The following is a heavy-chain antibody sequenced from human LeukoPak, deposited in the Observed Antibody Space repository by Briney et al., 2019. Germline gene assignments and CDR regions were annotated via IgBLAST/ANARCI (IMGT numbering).Heavy chain of an antibody. CDR2: ISGSGGST. CDR1: GFTFSSYA. CDR3: AKDLKAVEWLLLAYFDY. Sequence: GGSLRLSCAASGFTFSSYAMSWVRQAPGKGLEWVSAISGSGGSTYYADSMKGRFTISRDNSKNTLYLQMNSLRAEDTAVYYCAKDLKAVEWLLLAYFDYWGQGTLVTVSS. J-gene: IGHJ4*02. V-gene: IGHV3-23*01. D-gene: IGHD3-22*01.